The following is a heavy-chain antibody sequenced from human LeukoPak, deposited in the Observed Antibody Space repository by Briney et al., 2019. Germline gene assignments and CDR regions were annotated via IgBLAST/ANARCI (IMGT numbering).Heavy chain of an antibody. CDR1: GFTFSSYS. J-gene: IGHJ6*02. D-gene: IGHD3-22*01. V-gene: IGHV3-21*01. CDR2: ISSSSSYI. CDR3: ARDLVISPSSGCGMDV. Sequence: GGSLRLSCAASGFTFSSYSTNWVRQAPGKGLEWVSSISSSSSYIYYADSVKGRFTISRDNAKNSLYLQMNSLRAEDTAVYYCARDLVISPSSGCGMDVWGQGTTVTVSS.